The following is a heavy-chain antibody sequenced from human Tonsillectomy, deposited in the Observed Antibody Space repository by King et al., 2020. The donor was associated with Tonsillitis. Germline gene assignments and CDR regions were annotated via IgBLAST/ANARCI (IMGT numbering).Heavy chain of an antibody. V-gene: IGHV3-74*01. CDR2: IKNEGSST. J-gene: IGHJ3*01. CDR1: GFTFSSYW. CDR3: ARGKGGAADVFGL. D-gene: IGHD3-16*01. Sequence: DVQLVESGGGLVQPGGSLRLSCAASGFTFSSYWMHWVRQAPGKGLVWVSRIKNEGSSTSYADSVKGRFTISRDSAKNTLYLQMNSLRAEDTATYYCARGKGGAADVFGLWGQGTMGTLSS.